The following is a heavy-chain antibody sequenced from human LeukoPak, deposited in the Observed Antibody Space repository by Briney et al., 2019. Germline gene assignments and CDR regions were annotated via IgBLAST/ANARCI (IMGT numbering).Heavy chain of an antibody. Sequence: RSGGSLRLSCAAPGLTSSGYGMHWVRKAPAKGLEWVALIWYDVSDKYYAVSVKGRFTISRDNSKNTLYLQMNSLRAEDTAVYYCAREQEDGDPPFDYWGQGTLVTVSS. CDR2: IWYDVSDK. V-gene: IGHV3-33*01. CDR3: AREQEDGDPPFDY. J-gene: IGHJ4*02. D-gene: IGHD4-17*01. CDR1: GLTSSGYG.